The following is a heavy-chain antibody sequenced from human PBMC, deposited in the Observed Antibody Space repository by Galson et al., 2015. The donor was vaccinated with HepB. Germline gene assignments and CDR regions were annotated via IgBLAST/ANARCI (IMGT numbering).Heavy chain of an antibody. J-gene: IGHJ4*01. CDR3: VVLRGYDLKPLDY. CDR1: TFLFSTYS. D-gene: IGHD5-12*01. Sequence: SLRLPCAASTFLFSTYSINWVRQAPGKGLGWVSYISSSSTTIYHAESVKGRVTITRDNDKNSIYLQMNSPGAEDTAVYYFVVLRGYDLKPLDYWGQGTLVTVSS. CDR2: ISSSSTTI. V-gene: IGHV3-48*04.